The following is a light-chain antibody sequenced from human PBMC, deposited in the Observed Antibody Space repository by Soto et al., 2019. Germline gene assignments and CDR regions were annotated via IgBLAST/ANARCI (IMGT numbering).Light chain of an antibody. J-gene: IGKJ5*01. CDR2: DAS. V-gene: IGKV3-11*01. CDR3: QQRSNWPIT. CDR1: RSVSSY. Sequence: EIVFTHSPATLSLSPGASATLSCRATRSVSSYLAWYQQKPGQAPRLLIYDASSRPTDIPARFSGSGSGTDFTLTISSLEPEDFALYYCQQRSNWPITFGQGTRLEIK.